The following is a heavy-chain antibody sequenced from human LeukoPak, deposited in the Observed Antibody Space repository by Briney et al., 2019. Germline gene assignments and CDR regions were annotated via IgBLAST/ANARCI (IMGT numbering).Heavy chain of an antibody. CDR2: IYYSGST. CDR1: GGSISSGDYY. J-gene: IGHJ4*02. D-gene: IGHD2-15*01. CDR3: ASGYCSGGSCSYVDY. V-gene: IGHV4-30-4*08. Sequence: SQTLSLTCTVSGGSISSGDYYWSRIRQPPGKGLEWIGYIYYSGSTYYNPSLKSRVTISVDTSKNQFSLKLSSVTAADTAVYYCASGYCSGGSCSYVDYWGQGTLVTVSS.